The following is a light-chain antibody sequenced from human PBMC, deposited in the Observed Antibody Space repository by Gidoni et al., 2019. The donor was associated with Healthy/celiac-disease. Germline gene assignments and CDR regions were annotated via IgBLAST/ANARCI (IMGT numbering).Light chain of an antibody. Sequence: DIQMTQSPSSLSASVGDRVTITCRASQGISTYLAWYQHKPGKVPKLLIYTASTLQSGVPSRFSGSGSGTDFTLTISSLQPEDVATCYCQKYNSVPWTFGQXTKVEIK. CDR3: QKYNSVPWT. J-gene: IGKJ1*01. CDR1: QGISTY. CDR2: TAS. V-gene: IGKV1-27*01.